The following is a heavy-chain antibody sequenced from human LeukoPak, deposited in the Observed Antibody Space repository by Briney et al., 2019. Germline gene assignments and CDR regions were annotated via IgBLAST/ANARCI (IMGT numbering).Heavy chain of an antibody. J-gene: IGHJ4*02. CDR3: ARDQSRVGATTGGGYYFDY. Sequence: GGSLRLSCAASGFTFSSYAMHWVRQAPGKGLEWEPVISYDGSNKYYADSVKGRFTISRDNSKNTLYLQMNSLRAEDTAVYYCARDQSRVGATTGGGYYFDYWGQGTLVTVSS. V-gene: IGHV3-30-3*01. CDR2: ISYDGSNK. CDR1: GFTFSSYA. D-gene: IGHD1-26*01.